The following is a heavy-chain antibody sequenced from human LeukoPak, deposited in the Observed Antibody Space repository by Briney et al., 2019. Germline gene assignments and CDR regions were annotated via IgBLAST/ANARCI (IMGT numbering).Heavy chain of an antibody. D-gene: IGHD6-19*01. J-gene: IGHJ6*03. Sequence: GGSLRLSCAASGFSFSTYSMNWVRQAPGKGLEWVSYICSSSSTIYYADSVKGRFTISRDNAKNSLYLQMNSLRAEDTALYYCAREVRAVAGLDYYYMDVWGKGTTVTVSS. CDR1: GFSFSTYS. CDR3: AREVRAVAGLDYYYMDV. CDR2: ICSSSSTI. V-gene: IGHV3-48*04.